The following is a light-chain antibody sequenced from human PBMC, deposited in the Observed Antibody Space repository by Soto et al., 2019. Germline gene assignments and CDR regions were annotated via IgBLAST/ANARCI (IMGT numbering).Light chain of an antibody. CDR2: EGT. Sequence: QSALTQPASVSGSPGQSITISCTGTSSDVGSYNLVSWYQQHPDKAPKLMIYEGTKRPSGVSNRFSGSKSGNTASLTISGLKAEDEADYYCSSYAGDSTLVFGGGTKLTVL. CDR3: SSYAGDSTLV. V-gene: IGLV2-23*01. J-gene: IGLJ2*01. CDR1: SSDVGSYNL.